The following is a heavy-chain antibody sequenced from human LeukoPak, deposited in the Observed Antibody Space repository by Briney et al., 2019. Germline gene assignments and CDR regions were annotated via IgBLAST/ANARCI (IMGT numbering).Heavy chain of an antibody. D-gene: IGHD6-19*01. V-gene: IGHV4-61*01. Sequence: SETLSLTCTVSSGSVSSGSYYWSWIRQPPGKGLEWIGYIYYSGSTNYNPSLKSRVTISVDTSENKFSLKLSSVTAADTAVYYCARVPVNYSSGWYLSFYYFDYWGQGTLITVSS. CDR1: SGSVSSGSYY. CDR2: IYYSGST. J-gene: IGHJ4*02. CDR3: ARVPVNYSSGWYLSFYYFDY.